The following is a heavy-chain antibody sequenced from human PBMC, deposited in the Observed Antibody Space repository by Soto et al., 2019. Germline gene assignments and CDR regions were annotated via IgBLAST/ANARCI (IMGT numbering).Heavy chain of an antibody. D-gene: IGHD4-17*01. CDR2: TRNKANSYTT. J-gene: IGHJ6*02. CDR3: ARGSTNYGYYYGLDV. Sequence: GGSLRLSCAASGFTFSDHFMDWFRQAPGKGLEWVGRTRNKANSYTTEYAASVKGRFTISRDDSKHSLYLQMNSLKTEDTAVYYCARGSTNYGYYYGLDVWGQGTTVTVSS. V-gene: IGHV3-72*01. CDR1: GFTFSDHF.